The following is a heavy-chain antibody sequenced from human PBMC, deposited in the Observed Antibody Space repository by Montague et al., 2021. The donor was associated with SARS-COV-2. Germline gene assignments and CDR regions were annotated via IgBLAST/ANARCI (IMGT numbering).Heavy chain of an antibody. Sequence: SETLSLTCTVSGGSMSDHYWAWIRQPPGKGLEWLAYTYYSGGINSNASLKSRVSMSVDTSKNQFSLTLTSVTAADTAVYYCARAVSVRRAVNWFDPWGQGTLVTVSS. CDR3: ARAVSVRRAVNWFDP. J-gene: IGHJ5*02. CDR1: GGSMSDHY. D-gene: IGHD3-10*01. CDR2: TYYSGGI. V-gene: IGHV4-59*11.